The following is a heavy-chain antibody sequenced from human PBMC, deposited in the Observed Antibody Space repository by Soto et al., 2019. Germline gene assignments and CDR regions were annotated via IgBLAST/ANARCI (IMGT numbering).Heavy chain of an antibody. CDR3: AAGSSSDQPTGD. D-gene: IGHD3-10*01. V-gene: IGHV1-58*01. CDR1: GFTFTSSA. J-gene: IGHJ4*02. Sequence: SVKVSCKASGFTFTSSAVQWVRQARGQRLEWIGWIVVGSGNTNYAQKFQERVTITRDMSTSTAYMELSSLRSEDTAVYYCAAGSSSDQPTGDWGQGTLVTVSS. CDR2: IVVGSGNT.